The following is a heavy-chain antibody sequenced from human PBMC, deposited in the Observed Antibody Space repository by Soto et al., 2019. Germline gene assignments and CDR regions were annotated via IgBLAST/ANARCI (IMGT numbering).Heavy chain of an antibody. J-gene: IGHJ6*02. V-gene: IGHV1-2*02. CDR1: GYTFTGYY. CDR2: INPNSGGT. Sequence: AAVKVSCKASGYTFTGYYMHGVRQAPGQGLEWMGWINPNSGGTNYAQKFQGRVTMTRDTSISTAYMELSRLRSDDTAVYYCARDPNYYYYGMDVWGQGTTVTVSS. CDR3: ARDPNYYYYGMDV.